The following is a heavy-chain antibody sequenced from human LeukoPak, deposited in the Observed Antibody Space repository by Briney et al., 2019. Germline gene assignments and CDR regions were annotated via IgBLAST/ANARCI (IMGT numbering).Heavy chain of an antibody. CDR3: AGSKSYFAY. V-gene: IGHV6-1*01. Sequence: SQTLSLTCAISGDSVSSNTTTWSWIRLSPSRGLEWLGRTNYRSKWSRDYAESVKSRITIDPDTSKNQFSLQLNPVSPEDTAVYYCAGSKSYFAYWGQGTLVTVSS. J-gene: IGHJ4*02. CDR2: TNYRSKWSR. CDR1: GDSVSSNTTT.